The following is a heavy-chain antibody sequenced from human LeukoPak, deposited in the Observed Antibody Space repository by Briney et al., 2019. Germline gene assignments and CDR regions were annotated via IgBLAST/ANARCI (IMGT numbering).Heavy chain of an antibody. CDR3: ARGSSRREITMIREVTFDY. V-gene: IGHV4-39*07. CDR1: GGSISSSSYY. CDR2: IYYSGST. D-gene: IGHD3-10*01. Sequence: SETLSLTCTVSGGSISSSSYYWGWIRQPPGKGLEWIGSIYYSGSTYYNPSLKSRVTTSVDTSKNQFSLKLSSVTAADTAVYYCARGSSRREITMIREVTFDYWGQGTLVTVSS. J-gene: IGHJ4*02.